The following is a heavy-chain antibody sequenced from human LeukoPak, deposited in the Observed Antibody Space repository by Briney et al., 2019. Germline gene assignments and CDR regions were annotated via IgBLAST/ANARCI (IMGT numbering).Heavy chain of an antibody. CDR2: INPSGGST. V-gene: IGHV1-46*01. D-gene: IGHD2-2*02. J-gene: IGHJ5*02. Sequence: ASVKVSCKASGYTFTSYYMHWVRQAPGQGLEWMGIINPSGGSTSYAQKFQGRVTMTRDMSTSTVYMEPSSLRSEDTAAYYCARDYPSYCSSTSCYTRGFDPWGQGTLVTVSS. CDR3: ARDYPSYCSSTSCYTRGFDP. CDR1: GYTFTSYY.